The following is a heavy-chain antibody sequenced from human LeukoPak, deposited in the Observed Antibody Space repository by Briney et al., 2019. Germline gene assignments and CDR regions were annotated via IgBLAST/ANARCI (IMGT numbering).Heavy chain of an antibody. CDR2: IRYDGSNK. CDR1: GFTFSSYG. J-gene: IGHJ4*02. CDR3: AKGYYDSSGYYPEPTY. Sequence: GGSLRLSCAASGFTFSSYGMHWVRQAPGKGLEWVAFIRYDGSNKYYADSVKGRFTISRDNSKNTLYLQMNSLRAEDTAVYYCAKGYYDSSGYYPEPTYWGQGTLVTVSS. D-gene: IGHD3-22*01. V-gene: IGHV3-30*02.